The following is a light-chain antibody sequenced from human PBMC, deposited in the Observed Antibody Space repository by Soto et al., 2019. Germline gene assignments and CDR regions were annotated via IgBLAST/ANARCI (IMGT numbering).Light chain of an antibody. Sequence: IQMTQSPSSLSASVGDRVTLTCRASQGISNYLAWYQQRPGKAPKLLIYAASTLQTGVPSRFNCSGSGTDFNLTIRSLQPDDFATYCCLRDYNYPWTCGQGSKVDIK. CDR2: AAS. V-gene: IGKV1-6*01. CDR1: QGISNY. J-gene: IGKJ1*01. CDR3: LRDYNYPWT.